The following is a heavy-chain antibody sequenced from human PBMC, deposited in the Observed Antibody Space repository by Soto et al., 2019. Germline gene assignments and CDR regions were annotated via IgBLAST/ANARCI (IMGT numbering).Heavy chain of an antibody. J-gene: IGHJ6*02. CDR3: ARDTITISGVDRGKVYYGLDV. CDR2: ISTSESIV. Sequence: GGSLRLSCAASGFTFSGYEMNWVRQAPGKGLEWVSYISTSESIVYYADSVRGRFTISRDNAKNSLFLQMNSLRAEDTAVYYCARDTITISGVDRGKVYYGLDVWGPGTTLTVSS. V-gene: IGHV3-48*03. CDR1: GFTFSGYE. D-gene: IGHD3-3*01.